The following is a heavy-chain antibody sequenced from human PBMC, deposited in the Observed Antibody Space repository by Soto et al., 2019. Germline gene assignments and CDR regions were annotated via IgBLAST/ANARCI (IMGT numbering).Heavy chain of an antibody. D-gene: IGHD4-4*01. V-gene: IGHV1-69*13. CDR1: GDTFGRFT. Sequence: SVKVSCKASGDTFGRFTINWVRQAPGQGLEWMGGIKPISDITNYAQRFQGRVTFTADASTSTVYLELSSLRSEDTAMYYCARDPSTINPLIGVWFDPWGQGTLVTVSS. CDR3: ARDPSTINPLIGVWFDP. CDR2: IKPISDIT. J-gene: IGHJ5*02.